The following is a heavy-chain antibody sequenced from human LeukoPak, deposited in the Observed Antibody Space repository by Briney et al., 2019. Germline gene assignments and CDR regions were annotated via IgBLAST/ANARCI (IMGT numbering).Heavy chain of an antibody. Sequence: ASVKVSCKASGGTFSSYAISWVRQAPGQGLEWMGGTIPIFGTANYAQKFQGRVTITADESTSTAYMELSSLRSEDTAVYYCARGGPPGIAAAYYFDYWGQGTLVTVSS. V-gene: IGHV1-69*13. J-gene: IGHJ4*02. CDR1: GGTFSSYA. D-gene: IGHD6-13*01. CDR3: ARGGPPGIAAAYYFDY. CDR2: TIPIFGTA.